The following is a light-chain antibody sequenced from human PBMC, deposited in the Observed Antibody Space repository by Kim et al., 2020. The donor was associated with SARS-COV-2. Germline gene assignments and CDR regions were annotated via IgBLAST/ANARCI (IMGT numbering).Light chain of an antibody. CDR2: SAS. V-gene: IGKV3-20*01. J-gene: IGKJ2*01. CDR1: QSVSTSY. CDR3: QQYGGSPPYT. Sequence: PGESATLACRASQSVSTSYLAWYQQRPGQAPRLLIHSASRRATGIPDRFIGSGSGTEFTLTISRLEPEDFAMYYCQQYGGSPPYTFGQGTKLEI.